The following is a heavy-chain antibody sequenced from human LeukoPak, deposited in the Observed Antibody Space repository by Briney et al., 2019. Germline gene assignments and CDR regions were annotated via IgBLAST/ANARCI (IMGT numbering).Heavy chain of an antibody. CDR1: GYTFTGYY. CDR3: ANLGYCSGGSCAIRYFDY. J-gene: IGHJ4*02. CDR2: INPNSGGT. Sequence: GASVKVSCKASGYTFTGYYMHWVRQAPGQGPEWMGRINPNSGGTNYAQKFQGRVTMTRDTSISTAYMELSRLRSDDTAVYYCANLGYCSGGSCAIRYFDYWGQGTLVTVSS. D-gene: IGHD2-15*01. V-gene: IGHV1-2*06.